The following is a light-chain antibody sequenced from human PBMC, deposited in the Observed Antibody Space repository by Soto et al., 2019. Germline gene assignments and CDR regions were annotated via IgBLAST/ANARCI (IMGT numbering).Light chain of an antibody. CDR1: FNDVGGFDY. CDR3: SSYTSTNTMV. V-gene: IGLV2-14*01. J-gene: IGLJ1*01. Sequence: QSVLTQPASVSGSPGQSITLSCTGTFNDVGGFDYVSWYQHHPGKAPKLLIYEVRNRPSGASNRFSGSRSGKTASLTISGLQAEDEADYYCSSYTSTNTMVFGTGTRSPS. CDR2: EVR.